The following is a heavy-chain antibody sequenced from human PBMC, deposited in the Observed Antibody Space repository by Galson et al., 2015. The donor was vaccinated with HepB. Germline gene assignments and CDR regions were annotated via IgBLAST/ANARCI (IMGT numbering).Heavy chain of an antibody. V-gene: IGHV3-30-3*01. CDR2: ISYDGSNK. CDR1: GFTFSSYA. Sequence: SLRLSCAASGFTFSSYAMHWVRQAPGKGLEWVAVISYDGSNKYYADSVKGRFTISRDNSKNTLYLQMNSLRAEDTAVYYCASEFPTDIVVVPAGYWGQGTLVTVSS. CDR3: ASEFPTDIVVVPAGY. J-gene: IGHJ4*02. D-gene: IGHD2-2*01.